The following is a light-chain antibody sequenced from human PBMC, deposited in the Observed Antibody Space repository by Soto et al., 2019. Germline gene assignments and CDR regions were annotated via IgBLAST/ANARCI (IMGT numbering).Light chain of an antibody. CDR2: DAS. CDR1: QSISTY. Sequence: IVMTHSPATLSVSAGEIATLSFRAIQSISTYLAWYQQKPGQAPRLLIYDASNRAPGIPARISGRGSGTDFTLTISSLEPEDFAIYYCQHRSSWPRMYTFGQGTKVDIK. V-gene: IGKV3-11*01. CDR3: QHRSSWPRMYT. J-gene: IGKJ2*01.